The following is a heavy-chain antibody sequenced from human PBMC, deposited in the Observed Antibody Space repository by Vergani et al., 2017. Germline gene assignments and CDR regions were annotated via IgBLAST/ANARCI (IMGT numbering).Heavy chain of an antibody. CDR3: AAWGDGEDAFDI. CDR2: IISIFGTT. CDR1: GGTFSSNS. J-gene: IGHJ3*02. D-gene: IGHD3-10*01. Sequence: QGQLAQSGAEVKKPGSSVKVSCKASGGTFSSNSISWVRQAPGQGLEWMGRIISIFGTTSYAQKFQGRVTILADESTSTAYTELSRLRSDDTAVYYCAAWGDGEDAFDIWGQGTMVTVSS. V-gene: IGHV1-69*13.